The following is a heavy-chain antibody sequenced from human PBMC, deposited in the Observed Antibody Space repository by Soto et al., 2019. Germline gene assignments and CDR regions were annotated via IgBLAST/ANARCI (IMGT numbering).Heavy chain of an antibody. J-gene: IGHJ4*02. Sequence: QVQLVQSGAEVKKPGASVKVSCKASGYTFTSYGLGWVRQAPGQGLEWMEWISASNGNTHYAQKLQGRVIMTTDTSTRPAYMELRSRRSDDTAVYYCARYWAAAGPFDSWGQGTLVTVSS. CDR3: ARYWAAAGPFDS. V-gene: IGHV1-18*01. CDR2: ISASNGNT. D-gene: IGHD6-13*01. CDR1: GYTFTSYG.